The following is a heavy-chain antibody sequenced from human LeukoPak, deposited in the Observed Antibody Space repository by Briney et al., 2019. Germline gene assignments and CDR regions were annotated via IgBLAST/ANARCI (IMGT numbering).Heavy chain of an antibody. CDR1: GGSISSYY. CDR3: ARDWGYCSSTSCYLYYYYYMDV. D-gene: IGHD2-2*01. Sequence: PSETLSLTCTVSGGSISSYYWSWLRQPAGKGLEWIGRIYTSGSTNYNPSLKSRVTMSVDTSKNQFSLKLSSVTAADTAVYYCARDWGYCSSTSCYLYYYYYMDVWGKGTTVTVSS. J-gene: IGHJ6*03. V-gene: IGHV4-4*07. CDR2: IYTSGST.